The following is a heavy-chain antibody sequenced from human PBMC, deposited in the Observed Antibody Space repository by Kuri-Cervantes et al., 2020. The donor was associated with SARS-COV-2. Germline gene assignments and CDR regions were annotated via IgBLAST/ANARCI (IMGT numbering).Heavy chain of an antibody. CDR3: ARDMYCSSTSCYYYGMDV. Sequence: LSLTCAASGFTFSSYSMHWVRQAPGKGLVWVSRINSDGSTTNYADSVKGRFTISRDNAKNSLYLQMNSLRAEDTAVYYCARDMYCSSTSCYYYGMDVWGQGTTVTVSS. CDR2: INSDGSTT. CDR1: GFTFSSYS. V-gene: IGHV3-74*01. J-gene: IGHJ6*02. D-gene: IGHD2-2*01.